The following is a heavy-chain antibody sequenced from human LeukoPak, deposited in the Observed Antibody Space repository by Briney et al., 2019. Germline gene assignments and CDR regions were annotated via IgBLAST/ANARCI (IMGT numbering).Heavy chain of an antibody. V-gene: IGHV3-23*01. D-gene: IGHD6-13*01. CDR3: AKDRRIAAPYYFDY. CDR2: VSGSGGST. CDR1: GFTFSSYA. J-gene: IGHJ4*02. Sequence: SGGSLRLSCAASGFTFSSYAMSWVRQAPGKGLGWVSGVSGSGGSTYYADSVKGRFTISRDKSRNMLSLQMTSLSPEDTAVYYCAKDRRIAAPYYFDYWGQGILVTVSS.